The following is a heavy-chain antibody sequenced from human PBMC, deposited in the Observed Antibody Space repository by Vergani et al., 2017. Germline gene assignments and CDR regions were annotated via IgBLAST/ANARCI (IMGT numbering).Heavy chain of an antibody. CDR2: IDPSDSST. J-gene: IGHJ6*02. V-gene: IGHV5-10-1*03. CDR1: GYSFTSYW. Sequence: EVQLVQSGAEVKKPGESLRISCKGSGYSFTSYWISWVRQMPGKGLEWMGRIDPSDSSTNYSPSFQGHVTISADKSISTAYLQWSSLKASDTAMYYCARQSRYYGSGSYFPAYYYYGMDVWGQGTTVTVSS. CDR3: ARQSRYYGSGSYFPAYYYYGMDV. D-gene: IGHD3-10*01.